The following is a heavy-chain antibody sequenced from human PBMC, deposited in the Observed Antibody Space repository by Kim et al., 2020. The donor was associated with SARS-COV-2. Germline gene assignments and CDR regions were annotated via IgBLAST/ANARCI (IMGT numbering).Heavy chain of an antibody. CDR3: LRSSWSGSNWFDP. Sequence: GGSLRLSCAASGFTFSSYGMHWVRQAPGKGLEWVAVIWYDGSNKYYADSVKGRFTISRDNSKNTLYLQMNSLRAEDTAVYYCLRSSWSGSNWFDPWGQGTLVTVSS. V-gene: IGHV3-33*01. J-gene: IGHJ5*02. CDR1: GFTFSSYG. D-gene: IGHD3-3*01. CDR2: IWYDGSNK.